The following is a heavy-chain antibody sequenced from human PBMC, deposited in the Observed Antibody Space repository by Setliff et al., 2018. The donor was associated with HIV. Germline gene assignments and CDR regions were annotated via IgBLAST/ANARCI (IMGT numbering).Heavy chain of an antibody. Sequence: SDTLSLTCTVSGGSISSGSYYLSWIRQPAGKGLEWIGHIYTTGSTNYNPSLKIRVTMSVDTSKNQFYLKLNSVTAADMARYYCAREGRRIAAAGYNWLDPGCPGTLVTVSS. CDR1: GGSISSGSYY. CDR3: AREGRRIAAAGYNWLDP. V-gene: IGHV4-61*09. J-gene: IGHJ5*02. D-gene: IGHD6-13*01. CDR2: IYTTGST.